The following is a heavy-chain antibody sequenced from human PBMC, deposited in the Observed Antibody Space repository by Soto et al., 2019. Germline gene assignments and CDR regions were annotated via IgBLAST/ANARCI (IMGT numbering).Heavy chain of an antibody. J-gene: IGHJ3*02. CDR3: AKVKRGYGARHDAFDI. CDR1: GFTFSSYA. Sequence: PGGSLRLSCAASGFTFSSYAMSWVRQAPGKGLEWVSAISGSGDSTYYADSVKGRFTISRDNSKNTLYLQMNSLRAEDTAVYYCAKVKRGYGARHDAFDIWGQGTMVTVSS. D-gene: IGHD5-18*01. V-gene: IGHV3-23*01. CDR2: ISGSGDST.